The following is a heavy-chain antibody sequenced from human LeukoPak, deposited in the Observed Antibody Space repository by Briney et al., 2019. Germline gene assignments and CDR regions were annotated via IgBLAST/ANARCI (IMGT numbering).Heavy chain of an antibody. CDR3: ASFSGSYFFDY. CDR1: GASISDYF. J-gene: IGHJ4*02. V-gene: IGHV4-59*01. Sequence: SEPLSLTCTISGASISDYFWSWIRQPPGKGLEGVGYVFYSGSTTYNPSLNSRVPISIDTSRSQFALRLSSVTAADTAVYYCASFSGSYFFDYWGPGTLVTVSS. CDR2: VFYSGST. D-gene: IGHD1-26*01.